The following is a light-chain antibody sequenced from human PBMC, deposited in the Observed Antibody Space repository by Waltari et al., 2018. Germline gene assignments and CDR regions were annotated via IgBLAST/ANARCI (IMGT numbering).Light chain of an antibody. Sequence: QSALTPPASVSGSPEQATTTPCTGTSSYNGCENFVTWYQQHPGKAPKLILFDVSDRPSGVSNRFSGSKSGNSASLTISGLQAEDEADYYCSSYTRSSSYVFGTGTKVTVL. CDR3: SSYTRSSSYV. V-gene: IGLV2-14*01. J-gene: IGLJ1*01. CDR2: DVS. CDR1: SSYNGCENF.